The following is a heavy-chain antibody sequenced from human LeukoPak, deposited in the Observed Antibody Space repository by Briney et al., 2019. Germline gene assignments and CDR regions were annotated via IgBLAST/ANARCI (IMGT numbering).Heavy chain of an antibody. CDR1: GYTFTGHY. V-gene: IGHV1-2*02. CDR3: ATDYGDYPMASFDY. J-gene: IGHJ4*02. CDR2: INPNSGGT. D-gene: IGHD4-17*01. Sequence: GASVKVSCKASGYTFTGHYMHWVRQAPGQGLEWMGWINPNSGGTNYAQKLQGRVTMTTDTSTSTAYMELRSLRSDDTAVYYCATDYGDYPMASFDYWGQGTLVTVSS.